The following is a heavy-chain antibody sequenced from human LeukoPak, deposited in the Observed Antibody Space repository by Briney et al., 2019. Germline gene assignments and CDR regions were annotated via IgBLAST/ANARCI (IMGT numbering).Heavy chain of an antibody. CDR2: IYPGDSDT. D-gene: IGHD5-24*01. CDR1: GYSFTSYW. CDR3: ARRARRDGYNFAFDI. Sequence: GESLKISCKGSGYSFTSYWIGWVRQMPGKGLERMGIIYPGDSDTRYSPSFQGQVTISADKSISTAYLQWSSLKASDTAMYYCARRARRDGYNFAFDIWGQGTMVTVSS. V-gene: IGHV5-51*01. J-gene: IGHJ3*02.